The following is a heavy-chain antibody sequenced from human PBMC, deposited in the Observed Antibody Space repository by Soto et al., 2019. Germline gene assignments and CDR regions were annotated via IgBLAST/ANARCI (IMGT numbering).Heavy chain of an antibody. J-gene: IGHJ5*02. V-gene: IGHV4-30-2*01. Sequence: QLQLQESGSRLVKASQTLSLTCAVSGGSISSGGYSWSWIRQPPGKGLEWIGYIYNSGGTYYNPSLKSRVSLSVDRPKNQFSLKLSSVTAADTAVYYCARSLDIVLLPAAMQVGWFDTWGQGTLVTVSS. CDR3: ARSLDIVLLPAAMQVGWFDT. CDR2: IYNSGGT. D-gene: IGHD2-2*03. CDR1: GGSISSGGYS.